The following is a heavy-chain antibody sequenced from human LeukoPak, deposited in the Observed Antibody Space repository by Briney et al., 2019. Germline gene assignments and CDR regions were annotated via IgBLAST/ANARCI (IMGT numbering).Heavy chain of an antibody. D-gene: IGHD6-19*01. CDR2: VYYSGST. CDR3: ARHHRRDSSGWGARWFYP. J-gene: IGHJ5*02. CDR1: GGSISSSSYC. V-gene: IGHV4-39*01. Sequence: NPSETLSLTCTVSGGSISSSSYCWGWIRQPPGKGLEWIGSVYYSGSTYYNPSLKSRVTISVDTSKNQFSLKLTSVTAADTAVYYCARHHRRDSSGWGARWFYPWGQGTLVTVSS.